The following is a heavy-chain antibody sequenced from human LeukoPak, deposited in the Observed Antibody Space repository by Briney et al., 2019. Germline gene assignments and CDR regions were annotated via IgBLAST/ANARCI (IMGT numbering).Heavy chain of an antibody. V-gene: IGHV3-66*02. CDR3: ARDEYPYCSGGSCLDY. J-gene: IGHJ4*02. CDR1: GFTVSSNY. D-gene: IGHD2-15*01. CDR2: IYSGGST. Sequence: GGSLRHSRAASGFTVSSNYMNWVRQPPGKELEGVSVIYSGGSTYYADSVKGRFTISRDNSMNTLYLQMNSLRAEDTAVYYCARDEYPYCSGGSCLDYWGQGTLVTVSS.